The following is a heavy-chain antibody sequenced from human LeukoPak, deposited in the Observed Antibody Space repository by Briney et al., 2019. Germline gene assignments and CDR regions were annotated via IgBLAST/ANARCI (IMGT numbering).Heavy chain of an antibody. Sequence: GGSLRLSCAASGFTFNTYNMNWVRQAPGKGLEWVSPISTGSSYIYYADSVKGRFTISRDDAKNSLYLQMNSLRADDTAVYYCARASGSYHGGDSWGQGTLVTVSS. CDR3: ARASGSYHGGDS. CDR1: GFTFNTYN. V-gene: IGHV3-21*01. D-gene: IGHD3-10*01. J-gene: IGHJ4*02. CDR2: ISTGSSYI.